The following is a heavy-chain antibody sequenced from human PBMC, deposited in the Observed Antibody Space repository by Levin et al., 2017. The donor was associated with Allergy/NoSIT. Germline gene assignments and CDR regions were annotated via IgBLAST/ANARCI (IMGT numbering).Heavy chain of an antibody. J-gene: IGHJ4*02. D-gene: IGHD3-3*01. V-gene: IGHV3-48*03. CDR2: ISSSGSTI. CDR1: GFTFNSYE. CDR3: ARQLGNFWSGYNYFDY. Sequence: PGGSLRLSCAASGFTFNSYEMNWVRQAPGKGLEWVSYISSSGSTIYYADSVKGRFTISRDNAKNSLYLQMNSLRAEDTAVYYCARQLGNFWSGYNYFDYWGQGTLVTVSS.